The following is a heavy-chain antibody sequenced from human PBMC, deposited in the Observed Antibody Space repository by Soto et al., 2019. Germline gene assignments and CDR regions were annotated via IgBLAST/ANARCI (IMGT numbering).Heavy chain of an antibody. CDR3: ARRDYYEGEVYFDY. J-gene: IGHJ4*02. D-gene: IGHD3-22*01. CDR2: IYPGDSDT. Sequence: EVQLVQSGAEVKKPGESLKISCKGSGYSFTIYWIAWVRQMPGKGLEWMGIIYPGDSDTRYSPSFQGQVTFSADKSISTAYLQWGSLKALDTAMYYCARRDYYEGEVYFDYWGQGTLVTVSS. CDR1: GYSFTIYW. V-gene: IGHV5-51*01.